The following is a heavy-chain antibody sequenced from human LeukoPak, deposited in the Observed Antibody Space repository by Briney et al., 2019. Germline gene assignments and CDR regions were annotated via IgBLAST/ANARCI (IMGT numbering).Heavy chain of an antibody. CDR1: GFTFRSYG. J-gene: IGHJ5*02. V-gene: IGHV3-30*18. D-gene: IGHD6-19*01. CDR2: ISYDGSNK. Sequence: GGPLRISCAASGFTFRSYGMHWVRQGPAKGLEWLAVISYDGSNKYYADSVKGRFTISRDNSKNTLYLQMNSLSAEDTAVYYCAKDLGWNGWANWFDPWGQGTLVTVSS. CDR3: AKDLGWNGWANWFDP.